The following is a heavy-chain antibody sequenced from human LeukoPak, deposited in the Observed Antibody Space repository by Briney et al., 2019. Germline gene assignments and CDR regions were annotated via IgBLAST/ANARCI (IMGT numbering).Heavy chain of an antibody. CDR1: GFTFRSYA. CDR3: AHLEVATTDLAFDY. D-gene: IGHD5-12*01. CDR2: INGSGGRT. V-gene: IGHV3-23*01. Sequence: GGSLRLSCAASGFTFRSYAMSWVRQAPGKGLEWVSAINGSGGRTYYADSVRGRFTISRDNAKNTLYLQMNSLRTEDTAVYYCAHLEVATTDLAFDYWGQGNLVTVSS. J-gene: IGHJ4*02.